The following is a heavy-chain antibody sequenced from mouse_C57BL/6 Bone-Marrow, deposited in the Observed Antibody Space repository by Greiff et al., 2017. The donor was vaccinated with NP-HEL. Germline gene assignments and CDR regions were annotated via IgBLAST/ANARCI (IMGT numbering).Heavy chain of an antibody. CDR1: GYTFTDYN. J-gene: IGHJ2*01. Sequence: EVKLEESGPELVKPGASVKIPCKASGYTFTDYNMDWVKQSHGKSLEWIGDINPNNGGTIYNQKFKGKATLTVDKSSSTAYMELRSLTSEDTSVYYCARWAYDYGDYFDYWGQGTTLTVSS. D-gene: IGHD2-4*01. V-gene: IGHV1-18*01. CDR3: ARWAYDYGDYFDY. CDR2: INPNNGGT.